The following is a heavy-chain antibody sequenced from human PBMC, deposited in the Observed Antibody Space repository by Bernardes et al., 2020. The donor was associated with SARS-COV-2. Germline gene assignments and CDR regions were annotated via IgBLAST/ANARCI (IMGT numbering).Heavy chain of an antibody. J-gene: IGHJ3*02. V-gene: IGHV4-59*08. CDR3: ARAPSMGSYRYSSDAFDI. CDR1: GGSIRSYY. D-gene: IGHD3-16*02. CDR2: ISDSGRT. Sequence: SETLSLTCVVSGGSIRSYYWNWIRQPPGQGLEWIGSISDSGRTNYNPSLRSRVTMSVDTSKNHFSLKLRSVTAADTAMYYCARAPSMGSYRYSSDAFDIWGQGTMVTVSS.